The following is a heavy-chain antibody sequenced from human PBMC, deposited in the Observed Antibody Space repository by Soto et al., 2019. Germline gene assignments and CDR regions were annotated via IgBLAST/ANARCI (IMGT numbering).Heavy chain of an antibody. V-gene: IGHV4-31*03. Sequence: QVQLQESGPGLVKPSQTLSLTCTVSGGSISSGGYYWSWIRQHPGKGLEWIVYIYYSGSTYYNPSLKSRVTISVDTSKNQFSLKLSSVTAADTAVYYCARSRLHIVATIVWGQGTLVTVSS. J-gene: IGHJ4*02. CDR1: GGSISSGGYY. D-gene: IGHD5-12*01. CDR3: ARSRLHIVATIV. CDR2: IYYSGST.